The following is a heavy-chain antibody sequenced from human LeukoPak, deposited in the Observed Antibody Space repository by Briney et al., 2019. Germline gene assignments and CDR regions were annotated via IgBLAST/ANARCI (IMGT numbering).Heavy chain of an antibody. CDR3: ARLGIFGVVTDY. V-gene: IGHV4-59*08. J-gene: IGHJ4*02. CDR1: GGSISSYY. CDR2: VYYSGST. Sequence: PSETLSLTCTVSGGSISSYYWTWVPQPPGKGLEWIGYVYYSGSTNYNPSLKSRVTISVDASKNQFSLKLSSVTAADTAVYYCARLGIFGVVTDYWGQGTLVTVSS. D-gene: IGHD3-3*01.